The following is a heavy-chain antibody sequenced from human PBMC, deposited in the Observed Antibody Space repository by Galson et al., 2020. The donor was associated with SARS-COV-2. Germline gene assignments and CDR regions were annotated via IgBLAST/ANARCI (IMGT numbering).Heavy chain of an antibody. CDR3: ARVGDMATTPDSYYCYGLDV. CDR2: ISAGSSYI. V-gene: IGHV3-21*01. J-gene: IGHJ6*02. Sequence: GGSLRLSCSASGFPFISYAMNWVRQAPGKGLEWVSSISAGSSYIYYADSVRGRFTISKDNAENSLYLQMDSLRAEDTAVYYCARVGDMATTPDSYYCYGLDVWGQGTSVTVSS. CDR1: GFPFISYA. D-gene: IGHD3-16*01.